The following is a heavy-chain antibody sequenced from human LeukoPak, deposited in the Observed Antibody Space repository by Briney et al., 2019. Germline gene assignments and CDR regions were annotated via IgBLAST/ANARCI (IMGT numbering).Heavy chain of an antibody. CDR3: AKDRPVGYGMDV. Sequence: GRSLRPSCVASGFNFDDYAMHWVRQAPGKGLEWVSGISWNSGSIGYADSVKGRFTISRDNAKTSLYLQMNSLRAEDTALYYCAKDRPVGYGMDVWGQGTTVTVSS. CDR1: GFNFDDYA. J-gene: IGHJ6*02. D-gene: IGHD1-26*01. CDR2: ISWNSGSI. V-gene: IGHV3-9*01.